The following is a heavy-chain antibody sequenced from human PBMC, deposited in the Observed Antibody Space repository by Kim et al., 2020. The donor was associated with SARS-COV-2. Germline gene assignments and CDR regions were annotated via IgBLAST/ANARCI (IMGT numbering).Heavy chain of an antibody. Sequence: GGSLRLSCAASGFTLSDNHMSWVRQAPGKGLEWVAYISNTGSNIYYVDFVKGRFTISRDNAKNSLLLQMNSLRAEDTAVYYCVRDFDSWGQGTLVTVSS. CDR3: VRDFDS. V-gene: IGHV3-11*01. CDR1: GFTLSDNH. CDR2: ISNTGSNI. J-gene: IGHJ5*01.